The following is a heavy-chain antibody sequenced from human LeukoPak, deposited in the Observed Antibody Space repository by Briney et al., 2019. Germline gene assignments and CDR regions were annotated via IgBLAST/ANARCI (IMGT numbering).Heavy chain of an antibody. Sequence: ASVKVSCKASGYTFTSYYMHWVRQAPGQGLEWMGWISAYNGNTNYAQKFQGRVTMTTDTSTTTAYMELRSLKSDDTAVYYCARADKGHSSAWYDDFWGQGTLVTISS. D-gene: IGHD6-19*01. CDR3: ARADKGHSSAWYDDF. J-gene: IGHJ4*02. CDR2: ISAYNGNT. V-gene: IGHV1-18*04. CDR1: GYTFTSYY.